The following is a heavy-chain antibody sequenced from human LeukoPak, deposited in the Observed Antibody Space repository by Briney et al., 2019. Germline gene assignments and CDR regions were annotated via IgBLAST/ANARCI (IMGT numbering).Heavy chain of an antibody. D-gene: IGHD6-13*01. Sequence: PGGSLTLSCAASGFNFADHAMRWVRQAPGKGLEWVSAISGISGSTTIYADSVKGRFAVSRDNSRNTLFLQMNSLRAEDTAVYYCAKDWPSEWQQLPDYDAFDIWGQGTMVTVSS. CDR2: ISGISGSTT. J-gene: IGHJ3*02. V-gene: IGHV3-23*01. CDR1: GFNFADHA. CDR3: AKDWPSEWQQLPDYDAFDI.